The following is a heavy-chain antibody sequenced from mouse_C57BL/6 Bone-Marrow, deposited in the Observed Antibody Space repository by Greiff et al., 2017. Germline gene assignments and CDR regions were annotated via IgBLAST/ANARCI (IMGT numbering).Heavy chain of an antibody. Sequence: QVQLKQSGAELARPGASVKLSCKASGYTFTSYGISWVKQRTGQGLEWIGEIYPRSGNTYYNEKFKGKATLTADKSSSTAYMELRSLTSEDSAVYFCARVPPLWPFDDWGQGTTLTVSS. CDR1: GYTFTSYG. D-gene: IGHD1-1*01. J-gene: IGHJ2*01. V-gene: IGHV1-81*01. CDR3: ARVPPLWPFDD. CDR2: IYPRSGNT.